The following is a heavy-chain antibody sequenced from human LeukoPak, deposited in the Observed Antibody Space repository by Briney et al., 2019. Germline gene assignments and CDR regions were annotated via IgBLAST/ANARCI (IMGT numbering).Heavy chain of an antibody. CDR1: GFTVSSNY. CDR2: IYSGGST. J-gene: IGHJ4*02. Sequence: GGSLTLSCAASGFTVSSNYMSWVRQAPGKGLEWVSVIYSGGSTYYADSVKGRFTISRDNSKNTLYLQMNSLRAEDTAVYYCARSTTYYYDSSGYYYSYPFDYWGQGTLVTVSS. D-gene: IGHD3-22*01. CDR3: ARSTTYYYDSSGYYYSYPFDY. V-gene: IGHV3-53*01.